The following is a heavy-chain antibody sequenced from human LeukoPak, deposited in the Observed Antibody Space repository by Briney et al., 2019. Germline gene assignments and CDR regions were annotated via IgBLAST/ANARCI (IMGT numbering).Heavy chain of an antibody. Sequence: GESLKISCKGSGYSFTSYWIGWVRQAPGQGLEWMGIINPSGGSTSYAQKFQGRVTMTRDTSTRTVYMELSSLRSEDTAVYYCARDSVKYYYDSSGYSKPPYYFDYWGQGTLLTVSS. V-gene: IGHV1-46*03. CDR2: INPSGGST. D-gene: IGHD3-22*01. CDR1: GYSFTSYW. J-gene: IGHJ4*02. CDR3: ARDSVKYYYDSSGYSKPPYYFDY.